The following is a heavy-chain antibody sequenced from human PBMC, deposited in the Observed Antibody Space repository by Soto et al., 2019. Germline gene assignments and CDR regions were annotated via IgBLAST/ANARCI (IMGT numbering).Heavy chain of an antibody. CDR2: ISGSGGST. D-gene: IGHD3-22*01. V-gene: IGHV3-23*01. J-gene: IGHJ4*02. Sequence: GGSLRLSCAASGFTFSSYAMSWVRQAPGKGLEWVSAISGSGGSTYYADSVKGRFTISRDNSKNTLYLQMNSLRAEDTAVYYCVRGITMIVVVIPYYFDYWGQGTLVTVSS. CDR3: VRGITMIVVVIPYYFDY. CDR1: GFTFSSYA.